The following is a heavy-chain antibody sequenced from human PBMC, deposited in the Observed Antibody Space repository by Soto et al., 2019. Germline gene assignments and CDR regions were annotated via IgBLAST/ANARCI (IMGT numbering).Heavy chain of an antibody. J-gene: IGHJ4*02. Sequence: HPGGSLRLSCAASGFSFTNYAMSWVRQAPGKGLEWVSGISASGRDTYYADSVKDRFTISRDNSKNTLYLQMNSLRAEDTAIYFCAKGKTSGWYYFDYWGQGALVTVSS. CDR2: ISASGRDT. D-gene: IGHD6-19*01. CDR3: AKGKTSGWYYFDY. V-gene: IGHV3-23*01. CDR1: GFSFTNYA.